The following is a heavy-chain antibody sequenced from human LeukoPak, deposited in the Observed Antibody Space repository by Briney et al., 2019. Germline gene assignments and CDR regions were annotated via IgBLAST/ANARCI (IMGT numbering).Heavy chain of an antibody. D-gene: IGHD1-26*01. V-gene: IGHV1-18*01. CDR1: GYTFTSYG. CDR2: ISAYNGNT. CDR3: ARAKTIVGATYGY. J-gene: IGHJ4*02. Sequence: GASVKVSCKASGYTFTSYGISWVRQAPGQGLEWMGWISAYNGNTNYAQKLQGRVTMTRDTSISTAYMELSRLRSDDTAVYYCARAKTIVGATYGYWGQGTLVTVSS.